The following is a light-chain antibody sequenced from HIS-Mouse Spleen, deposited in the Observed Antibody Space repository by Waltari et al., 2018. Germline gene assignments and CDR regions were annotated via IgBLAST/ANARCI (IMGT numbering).Light chain of an antibody. CDR2: DAS. CDR1: QGISSA. V-gene: IGKV1-13*02. J-gene: IGKJ5*01. CDR3: QQFNSYPIT. Sequence: IQLTPSPSSLSASVGHRVTITCRASQGISSALAWYQQKPGKAPKLLIYDASSLESGVPSRFSGSGSGTDFTLTISSLQPEDFATYYCQQFNSYPITFGQGTRLEIK.